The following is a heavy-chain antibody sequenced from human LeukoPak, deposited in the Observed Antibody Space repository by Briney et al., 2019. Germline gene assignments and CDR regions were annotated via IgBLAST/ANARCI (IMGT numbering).Heavy chain of an antibody. V-gene: IGHV1-69*01. CDR3: ARATYYDSSGYYFGY. J-gene: IGHJ4*02. CDR2: IIPIFGTA. Sequence: SVKVSCKASGGTFSSYAISWVQQAPGQGLEWMGGIIPIFGTANYAQKFQGRVTITADESTSTAYMELSSLRSEDTAVYYCARATYYDSSGYYFGYWGQGTLVTVSS. CDR1: GGTFSSYA. D-gene: IGHD3-22*01.